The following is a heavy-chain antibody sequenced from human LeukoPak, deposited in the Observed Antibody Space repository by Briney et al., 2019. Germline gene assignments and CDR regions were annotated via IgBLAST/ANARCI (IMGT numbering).Heavy chain of an antibody. J-gene: IGHJ4*02. CDR3: AKDAERGFDFSNSLQS. V-gene: IGHV3-33*06. D-gene: IGHD4-11*01. Sequence: GGSLRLSCATSGFTFSHYAMHWVRQAPGKGLEWVAVIWNDGSDKYYGDSVKGRFTISRDNSKKTVYLQMGSLRVEDTAVYYCAKDAERGFDFSNSLQSWGQGTLVTVSS. CDR1: GFTFSHYA. CDR2: IWNDGSDK.